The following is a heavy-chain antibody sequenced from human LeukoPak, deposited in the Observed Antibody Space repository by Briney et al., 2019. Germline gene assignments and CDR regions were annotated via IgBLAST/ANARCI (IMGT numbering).Heavy chain of an antibody. J-gene: IGHJ4*02. V-gene: IGHV4-34*01. CDR2: INHSGST. Sequence: SSETLTLTCAAYGGSFSCYYRSWIRQPPGKGLEWVGVINHSGSTNYNPSLKSSVTISADTSNNQSSLQRSYVTASDTAVYYCAREAVGYSRSPLDYWGQGTLVTVSS. CDR3: AREAVGYSRSPLDY. D-gene: IGHD6-13*01. CDR1: GGSFSCYY.